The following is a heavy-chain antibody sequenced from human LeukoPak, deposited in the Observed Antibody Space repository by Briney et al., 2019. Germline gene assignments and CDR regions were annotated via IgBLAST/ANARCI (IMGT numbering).Heavy chain of an antibody. V-gene: IGHV1-18*04. CDR1: GYTFTVYY. CDR3: ARDQAYIAAAGTGGFDP. CDR2: ISAYNGNT. Sequence: ASVKVSCKASGYTFTVYYMHWVRQAPGQGLEWMGWISAYNGNTNYAQKLQGRVTMTTDTSTSTAYMELRSLRSDDTAVYYCARDQAYIAAAGTGGFDPWGQGTLVTVSS. J-gene: IGHJ5*02. D-gene: IGHD6-13*01.